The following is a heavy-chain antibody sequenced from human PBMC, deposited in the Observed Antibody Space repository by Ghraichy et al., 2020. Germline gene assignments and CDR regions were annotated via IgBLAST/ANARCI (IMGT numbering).Heavy chain of an antibody. V-gene: IGHV3-23*01. CDR3: AKAAQYQLLYPYLRVGMDG. CDR2: ISGSGGST. J-gene: IGHJ6*02. D-gene: IGHD2-2*02. CDR1: GFTFSSYA. Sequence: GGSLRLSCAACGFTFSSYAMSWVRQAPGKGLEWVSAISGSGGSTYYADSVKGRFTISRDNSKNTLYLQMNSLRAEDTAVYYCAKAAQYQLLYPYLRVGMDGWSQETTVTVSS.